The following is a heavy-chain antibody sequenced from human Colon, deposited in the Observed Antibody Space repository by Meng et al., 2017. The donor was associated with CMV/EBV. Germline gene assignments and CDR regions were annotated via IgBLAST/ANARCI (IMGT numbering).Heavy chain of an antibody. CDR1: GGSISSYY. D-gene: IGHD4/OR15-4a*01. Sequence: GSLSLTCTVSGGSISSYYWSWIRQPPGKGLEWIGYIYYSGSTNYNPSLKSRVTISLDASNNQFSLKLTSVTAADTAVYYCAREGRRGASYPPYYHYYGMDVWGQGTTVTVSS. CDR2: IYYSGST. J-gene: IGHJ6*02. CDR3: AREGRRGASYPPYYHYYGMDV. V-gene: IGHV4-59*01.